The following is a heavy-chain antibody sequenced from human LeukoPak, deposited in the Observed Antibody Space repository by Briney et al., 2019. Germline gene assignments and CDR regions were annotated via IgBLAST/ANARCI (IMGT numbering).Heavy chain of an antibody. D-gene: IGHD6-13*01. Sequence: PGGSLRLSCAASGFTFSSYAMHWVRQAPGKGLEWVAVISYDGSNKYYTDSVKGRFTISRDNSKNTLYLQMNSLRAEDTAVYYCARGRYLTTLGGAAAGFLDNWGQGTLVTVSS. J-gene: IGHJ4*02. CDR1: GFTFSSYA. V-gene: IGHV3-30*04. CDR3: ARGRYLTTLGGAAAGFLDN. CDR2: ISYDGSNK.